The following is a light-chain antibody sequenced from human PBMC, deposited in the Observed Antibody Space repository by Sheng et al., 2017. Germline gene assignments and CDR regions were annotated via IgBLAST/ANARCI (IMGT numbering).Light chain of an antibody. CDR2: EVT. CDR3: SSYAGNNKYV. Sequence: QSALTQPPSASGSPGLSVTISCSGTSSDVGGSDYVSWYQQHPGKAPKLMIYEVTKRPSGVPDRFSGSKSGNTASLTVSGLQADDEADYYCSSYAGNNKYVFGTGTKVTVL. V-gene: IGLV2-8*01. J-gene: IGLJ1*01. CDR1: SSDVGGSDY.